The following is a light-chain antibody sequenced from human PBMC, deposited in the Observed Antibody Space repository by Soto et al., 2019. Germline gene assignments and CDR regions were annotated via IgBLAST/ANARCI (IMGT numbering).Light chain of an antibody. CDR1: SSDVGSYNL. CDR3: CSYAGSSTLAV. CDR2: EVN. J-gene: IGLJ7*01. Sequence: QSALTQPASVSGSPGQSITISCTGTSSDVGSYNLVSWYQQHPPKAPKLMIYEVNKRPSGVSNRFSGSKSDNTASLTISGRQAEDEADYYCCSYAGSSTLAVFGGGTQLTVL. V-gene: IGLV2-23*02.